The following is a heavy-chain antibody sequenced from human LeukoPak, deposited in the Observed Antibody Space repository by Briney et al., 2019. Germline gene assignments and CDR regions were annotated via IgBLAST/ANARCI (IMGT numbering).Heavy chain of an antibody. J-gene: IGHJ4*02. D-gene: IGHD4-17*01. V-gene: IGHV3-33*01. CDR3: AREGPDYGDYSSFDY. Sequence: GGSLRLSCAASGFTFSSYGMHWVRQAPGKGLEWVAVIWYDGSNKYHADSVKGRFTISRDNSKNTLYLQMNSLRAEDTAVYYCAREGPDYGDYSSFDYWGQGTLVTVSS. CDR2: IWYDGSNK. CDR1: GFTFSSYG.